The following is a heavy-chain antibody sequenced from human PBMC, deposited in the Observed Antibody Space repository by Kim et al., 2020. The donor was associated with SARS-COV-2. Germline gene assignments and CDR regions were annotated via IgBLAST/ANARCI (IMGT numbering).Heavy chain of an antibody. D-gene: IGHD6-19*01. CDR2: N. V-gene: IGHV6-1*01. CDR3: TRAVAGTGHFDY. Sequence: NDFAVPVKSRITINPNTSKNQFSLQLNSVTPEDTAVYYCTRAVAGTGHFDYWGQGTLVTVSS. J-gene: IGHJ4*02.